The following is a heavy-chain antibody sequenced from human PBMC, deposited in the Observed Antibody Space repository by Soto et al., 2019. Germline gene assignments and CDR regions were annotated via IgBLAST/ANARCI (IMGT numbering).Heavy chain of an antibody. J-gene: IGHJ6*03. CDR2: ISGSGGST. D-gene: IGHD3-10*01. CDR1: GFTFSSYA. Sequence: EVQLLESGGGLVQPGGSLRLSCAASGFTFSSYAMSWVRQAPGKGLEWVSAISGSGGSTYYADSVKGRFTISRDNPKNTLERQRNSPRAEDTAVYDGAKRGQWFGAYYHYNMDVRGKGTKVTVSS. V-gene: IGHV3-23*01. CDR3: AKRGQWFGAYYHYNMDV.